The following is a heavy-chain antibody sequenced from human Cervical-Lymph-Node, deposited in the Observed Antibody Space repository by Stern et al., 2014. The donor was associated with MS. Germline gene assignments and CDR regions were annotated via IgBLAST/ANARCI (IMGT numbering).Heavy chain of an antibody. D-gene: IGHD4-11*01. J-gene: IGHJ4*02. CDR1: GFTFKDYA. CDR2: IFWDGGSI. V-gene: IGHV3-9*01. Sequence: EVQLVESGGGMLHPGGSLRLSCAASGFTFKDYAMHWLRQTPGKGLEWVAGIFWDGGSIGYEDSVRGRFIISRDNAKNSLFLQMDSLRPEDTALYYCAKDSGSVTAALAYWGQGTLVTVSS. CDR3: AKDSGSVTAALAY.